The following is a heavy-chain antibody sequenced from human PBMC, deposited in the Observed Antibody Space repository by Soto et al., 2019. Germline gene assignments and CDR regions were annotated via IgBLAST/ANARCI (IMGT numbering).Heavy chain of an antibody. CDR1: GFTFSRYW. D-gene: IGHD1-7*01. CDR3: ARDYGNSY. J-gene: IGHJ4*01. Sequence: EVQLVESGGGLVQPGGYVRLSCGAYGFTFSRYWMHWVRQAPRKGLMWVSRIHHDGRPTRYAEHVKGRCTISRDNAKNTLYLLMIILRIEVTTVYYCARDYGNSYCGKANLVSVSS. CDR2: IHHDGRPT. V-gene: IGHV3-74*01.